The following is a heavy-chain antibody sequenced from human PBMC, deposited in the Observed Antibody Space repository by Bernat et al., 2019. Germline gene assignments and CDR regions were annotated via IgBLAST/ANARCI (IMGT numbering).Heavy chain of an antibody. J-gene: IGHJ4*02. D-gene: IGHD3-10*01. CDR1: GGSIRSTSYY. CDR3: ARHVRIRGVLRYFDY. V-gene: IGHV4-39*01. CDR2: IYYSGNT. Sequence: QVQLQESGPGLVKPSETLSLTCTVSGGSIRSTSYYWGWIRQPPGKGLEWIGSIYYSGNTYYNPSLKSRVTMSVDTSRNQFSLKLSSVTAADTAVYYCARHVRIRGVLRYFDYWGQGSLVTVSS.